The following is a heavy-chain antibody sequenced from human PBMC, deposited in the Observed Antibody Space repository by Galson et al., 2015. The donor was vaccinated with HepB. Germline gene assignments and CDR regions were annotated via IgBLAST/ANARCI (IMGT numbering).Heavy chain of an antibody. CDR3: AKDRVDYYDSDGHIDAFDV. V-gene: IGHV3-23*01. D-gene: IGHD3-22*01. CDR2: ISGSGSLR. Sequence: SLRLSCAPSGFTFARYAMTWVRQAPGEGLEWISLISGSGSLRYYAESVKGRFTISRDNAKKTLYPQMNSLRSEDTAVYYCAKDRVDYYDSDGHIDAFDVWGQGTVVTVSS. CDR1: GFTFARYA. J-gene: IGHJ3*01.